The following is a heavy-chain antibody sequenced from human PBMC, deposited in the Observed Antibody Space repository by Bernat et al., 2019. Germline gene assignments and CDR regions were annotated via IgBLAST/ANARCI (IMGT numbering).Heavy chain of an antibody. V-gene: IGHV3-30-3*01. J-gene: IGHJ4*02. CDR2: ISYDGSNK. CDR3: ARDPTATVTIC. Sequence: VQLLESGGGLVQPGGSLRLSCAASGFTFSSYAMHWVRQAPGKGLEWVAVISYDGSNKYYADSVKGRFTISRDNSKNTLYLQMNSLRAEDTAVYYCARDPTATVTICWGQGTLVTVSS. D-gene: IGHD4-17*01. CDR1: GFTFSSYA.